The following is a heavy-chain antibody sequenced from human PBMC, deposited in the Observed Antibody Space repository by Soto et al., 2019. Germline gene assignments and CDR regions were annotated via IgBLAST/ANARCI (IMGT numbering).Heavy chain of an antibody. CDR3: GRGPSSSSSVFNSYYGVDV. CDR1: RFTFSNYW. CDR2: IKQDGSEK. Sequence: PGGSLRLSCAASRFTFSNYWMSWVRQAPGKGLEWVANIKQDGSEKYYVDSVKGRFTISRDNAKNSLYLQLNSLRAEDTAVYYCGRGPSSSSSVFNSYYGVDVWGRGTTVTVSS. D-gene: IGHD6-6*01. V-gene: IGHV3-7*01. J-gene: IGHJ6*02.